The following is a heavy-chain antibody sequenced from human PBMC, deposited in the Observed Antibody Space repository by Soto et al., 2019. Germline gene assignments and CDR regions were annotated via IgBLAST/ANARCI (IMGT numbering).Heavy chain of an antibody. Sequence: PGGSLRLSCTGSGFTFSSYAMHWVRQAPGKGLEWVAVISYDGSNKYYADSAKGRFTISRDNSKNTLYLQMNSLRAEDTAVYYCARDISSSTSQYYYYGMDVWGQGTTVTVSS. D-gene: IGHD2-2*01. CDR1: GFTFSSYA. V-gene: IGHV3-30-3*01. CDR2: ISYDGSNK. CDR3: ARDISSSTSQYYYYGMDV. J-gene: IGHJ6*02.